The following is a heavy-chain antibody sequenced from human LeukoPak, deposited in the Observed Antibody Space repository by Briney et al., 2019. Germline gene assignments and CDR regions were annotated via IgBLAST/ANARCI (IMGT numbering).Heavy chain of an antibody. CDR1: GFTFSSYS. CDR2: ISGSGGYI. CDR3: ARARGGGYDSLDY. V-gene: IGHV3-21*01. J-gene: IGHJ4*02. Sequence: GGSLRLSCAASGFTFSSYSMNWVRQAPGKGLEWDSCISGSGGYIYYADSVKGRFTISRDNPKNSLYLQMNSLRADDTAVYYCARARGGGYDSLDYWGQGTLVTVSS. D-gene: IGHD5-12*01.